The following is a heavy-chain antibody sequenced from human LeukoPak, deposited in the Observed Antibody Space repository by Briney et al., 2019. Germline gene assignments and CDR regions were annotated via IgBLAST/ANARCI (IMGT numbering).Heavy chain of an antibody. CDR3: ARDSRDGYTYYYYYMDV. J-gene: IGHJ6*03. CDR2: IKQDGSEK. V-gene: IGHV3-7*01. Sequence: PGGSLRLSCVASGFTFSSRDWMTWVRQAPGKGLEWVANIKQDGSEKNYVDSVKGRFTISRDNAKNSVDLQMNSLRAEDTAVYYCARDSRDGYTYYYYYMDVWGKGTTVTVSS. D-gene: IGHD5-24*01. CDR1: GFTFSSRDW.